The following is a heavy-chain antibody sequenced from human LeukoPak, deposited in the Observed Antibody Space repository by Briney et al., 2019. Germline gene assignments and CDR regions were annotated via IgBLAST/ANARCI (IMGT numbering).Heavy chain of an antibody. V-gene: IGHV3-15*01. CDR3: TTDRAYCGGDCYRGTYYYGMDV. J-gene: IGHJ6*02. CDR2: LKSKTDGGPT. Sequence: GRTLRLSHVISGYTFSNAYIPGVPHAPATALEDVNSLKSKTDGGPTDYAAPVKGRFTISRDDSKNTLYLQMNSLKIEDTAVYYCTTDRAYCGGDCYRGTYYYGMDVWGQGTTVTVSS. CDR1: GYTFSNAY. D-gene: IGHD2-21*02.